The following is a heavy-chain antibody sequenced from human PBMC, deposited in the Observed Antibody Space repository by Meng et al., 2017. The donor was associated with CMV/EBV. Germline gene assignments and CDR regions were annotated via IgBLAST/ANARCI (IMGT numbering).Heavy chain of an antibody. CDR2: IYYSGST. Sequence: SETLSLTCTVSGCSISSSSYYWGWIRQPPGKGLEWIGSIYYSGSTYYNPSLKSRVTISVDTSKNQFSLKLSSVTAADTAVYYCARQDIVVVPAALPNWFDPWGQGTLVTVSS. CDR1: GCSISSSSYY. V-gene: IGHV4-39*01. J-gene: IGHJ5*02. D-gene: IGHD2-2*01. CDR3: ARQDIVVVPAALPNWFDP.